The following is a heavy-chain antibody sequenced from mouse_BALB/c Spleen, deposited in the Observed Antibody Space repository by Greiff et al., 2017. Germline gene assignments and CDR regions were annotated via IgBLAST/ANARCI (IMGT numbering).Heavy chain of an antibody. CDR1: GYAFTNYL. V-gene: IGHV1-54*01. D-gene: IGHD2-10*02. Sequence: QVQLQQSGAELVRPGTSVKVSCKASGYAFTNYLIEWVKQRPGQGLEWIGVINPGSGGTNYNEKFKGKATLTADKSSSTAYMQLSSLTSDDSAVYFCARCGYGKAPYAMDYWGQGTSVTVSS. CDR3: ARCGYGKAPYAMDY. CDR2: INPGSGGT. J-gene: IGHJ4*01.